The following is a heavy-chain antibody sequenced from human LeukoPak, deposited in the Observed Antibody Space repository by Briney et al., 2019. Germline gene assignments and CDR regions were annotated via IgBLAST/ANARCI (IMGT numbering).Heavy chain of an antibody. CDR3: ARDSTMGEGGSHFDY. J-gene: IGHJ4*02. D-gene: IGHD3-16*01. Sequence: SGKLSCNASGATFSSYAISWVRQAPGQGLERMGRVIPILGIANYAQKFPGKVRITADKYTSKAYMELSSLRSEDKAVYDCARDSTMGEGGSHFDYWGQGTLVTVSS. V-gene: IGHV1-69*04. CDR2: VIPILGIA. CDR1: GATFSSYA.